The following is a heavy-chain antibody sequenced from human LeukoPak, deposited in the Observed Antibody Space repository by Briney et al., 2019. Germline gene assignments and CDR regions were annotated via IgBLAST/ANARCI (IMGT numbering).Heavy chain of an antibody. CDR1: GGSISSSRYD. CDR2: IYYSGST. CDR3: QGNIPAFDI. D-gene: IGHD2/OR15-2a*01. J-gene: IGHJ3*02. Sequence: SETRSLTCTVSGGSISSSRYDWGWIREPPWKGLEWIGSIYYSGSTYYNPSLKSRVTISVDTSKNQFSLKLSSVTAADTAVYYCQGNIPAFDIWGQGTMVTVSS. V-gene: IGHV4-39*01.